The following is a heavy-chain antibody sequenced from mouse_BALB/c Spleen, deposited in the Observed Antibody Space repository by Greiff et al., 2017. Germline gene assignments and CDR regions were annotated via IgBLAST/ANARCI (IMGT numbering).Heavy chain of an antibody. CDR3: ARDRWLLRYFDY. CDR1: GFTFSSYG. J-gene: IGHJ2*01. D-gene: IGHD2-3*01. V-gene: IGHV5-6-3*01. Sequence: EVQLVESGGGLVQPGGSLKLSCAASGFTFSSYGMSWVRQTPDKRLELVATINSNGGSTYYPDSVKGRFTISRDNAKNTLYLQMSSLKSEDTAMYYCARDRWLLRYFDYWGQGTTLTVSS. CDR2: INSNGGST.